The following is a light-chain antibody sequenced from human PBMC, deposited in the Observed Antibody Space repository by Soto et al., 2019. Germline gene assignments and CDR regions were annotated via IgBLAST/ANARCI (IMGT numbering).Light chain of an antibody. CDR2: DVS. Sequence: VMPQSPATLSVSPGERAPLSDRAGQGVTTNFAWYQQKSGQSPRLLIYDVSTRATGVPARFSGTGSETDFTLTISGLQSDDSAVYFCQQYNNWPFSFGQGTRLEIK. CDR1: QGVTTN. CDR3: QQYNNWPFS. V-gene: IGKV3-15*01. J-gene: IGKJ5*01.